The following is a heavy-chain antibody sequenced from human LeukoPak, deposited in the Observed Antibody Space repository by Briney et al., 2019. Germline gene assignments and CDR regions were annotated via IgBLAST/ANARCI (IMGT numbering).Heavy chain of an antibody. V-gene: IGHV4-34*01. Sequence: SETLSLTCAVYGGSFSGYYWSWIRQPPGKGLEWIGEINHSGSTNYNPSLKSRVTISVDASKNQFSLKLSSVTAADTAVYYCARVAGKAALLFAFDYWGQGTLVTVSS. D-gene: IGHD6-6*01. CDR2: INHSGST. CDR1: GGSFSGYY. CDR3: ARVAGKAALLFAFDY. J-gene: IGHJ4*02.